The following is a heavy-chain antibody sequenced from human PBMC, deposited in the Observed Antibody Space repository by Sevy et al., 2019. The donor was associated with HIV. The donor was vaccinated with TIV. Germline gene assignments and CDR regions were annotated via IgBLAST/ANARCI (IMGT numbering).Heavy chain of an antibody. CDR1: GFTFSSYG. V-gene: IGHV3-30*18. D-gene: IGHD3-9*01. J-gene: IGHJ4*02. Sequence: GGYLRLSCAASGFTFSSYGMHWVRQAPGKGLEWVAVLSSDGNNKYYADSVKGRFTISRDNSKNMLYLQMNSLRADDTAMYYCAKEAGYTVDWYPGYWGQGTLVTVSS. CDR3: AKEAGYTVDWYPGY. CDR2: LSSDGNNK.